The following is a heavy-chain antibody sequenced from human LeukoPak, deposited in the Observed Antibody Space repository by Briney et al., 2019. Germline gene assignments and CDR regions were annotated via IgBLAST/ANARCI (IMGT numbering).Heavy chain of an antibody. Sequence: ASVKVSCKASGYTFTSYGISWVRQAPGQGLEWMGWISAYNGNTNYAQKLQGRVTMTADTSTSTAYMELRSLRSEDTAVYYCAREPVEMATILGQPLDYWGQGTLVTVSS. CDR1: GYTFTSYG. CDR2: ISAYNGNT. D-gene: IGHD5-24*01. CDR3: AREPVEMATILGQPLDY. J-gene: IGHJ4*02. V-gene: IGHV1-18*01.